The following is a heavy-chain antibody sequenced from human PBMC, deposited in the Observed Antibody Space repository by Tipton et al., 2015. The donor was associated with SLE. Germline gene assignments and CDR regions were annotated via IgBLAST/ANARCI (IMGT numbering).Heavy chain of an antibody. J-gene: IGHJ6*02. CDR2: INHIGST. CDR1: GGSFSGYY. CDR3: ARARGGSYYNYYYGMDV. D-gene: IGHD1-26*01. Sequence: TLSLTCAVYGGSFSGYYWSWIRQPPGKGLEWIGEINHIGSTNYNPSLKSRVTISVGTSKTQFSLKLSSVTAADTAAYYCARARGGSYYNYYYGMDVWGQGTTVPVSS. V-gene: IGHV4-34*01.